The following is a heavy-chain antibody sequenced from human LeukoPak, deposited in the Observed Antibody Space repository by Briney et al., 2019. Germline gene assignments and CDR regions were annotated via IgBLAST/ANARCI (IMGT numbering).Heavy chain of an antibody. CDR3: ARGGDIAVVPAAMVGP. J-gene: IGHJ5*02. CDR1: GYTFTSYD. CDR2: MNTNSGNT. Sequence: ASVKVSCKASGYTFTSYDINWVRQATGQGLEWMGWMNTNSGNTGHAQKFQGRLTMTRDTSTNTAYMEPGSLRSEDTAVYYCARGGDIAVVPAAMVGPWGQGTLVTVSS. V-gene: IGHV1-8*01. D-gene: IGHD2-2*01.